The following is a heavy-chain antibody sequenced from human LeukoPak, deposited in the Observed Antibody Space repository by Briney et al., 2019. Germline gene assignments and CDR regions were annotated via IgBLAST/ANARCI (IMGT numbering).Heavy chain of an antibody. CDR3: ARVGTMVRGAS. Sequence: SETLSLTCAVYGGSFSGYYWSWIRQPPGKGLEWIGEINHSGSTNYNPSLKSRVTISVDTSKNQFSLKLSSVTAADTAVYYCARVGTMVRGASWGQGTLVTVSS. J-gene: IGHJ4*02. V-gene: IGHV4-34*01. CDR2: INHSGST. CDR1: GGSFSGYY. D-gene: IGHD3-10*01.